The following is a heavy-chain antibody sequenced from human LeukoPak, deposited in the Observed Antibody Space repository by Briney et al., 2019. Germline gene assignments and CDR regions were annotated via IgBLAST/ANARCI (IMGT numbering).Heavy chain of an antibody. D-gene: IGHD6-13*01. CDR1: GGTFSSYA. V-gene: IGHV1-69*01. CDR2: IIPIFGTA. Sequence: SSVKVSCKASGGTFSSYAISWVRQAPGQGLEWMGGIIPIFGTANYAQKFQGRVTITADESTSTAYMELSSLRSEDTAVYYCARETVLYSSSFGWFDPWGQGTLVTVSS. CDR3: ARETVLYSSSFGWFDP. J-gene: IGHJ5*02.